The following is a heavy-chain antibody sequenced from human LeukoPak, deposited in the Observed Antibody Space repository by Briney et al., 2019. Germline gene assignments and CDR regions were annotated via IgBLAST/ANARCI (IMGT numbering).Heavy chain of an antibody. J-gene: IGHJ3*01. Sequence: SVKVSCKASGGTFSSYAISWVRQAPGQGLEWMGGIIPIFGTANYAQKFQGRVTITADESTSTAYMELSSLRSEDTAVYYCAIGRFGSYDILTGFPRGDAFDVWGQGTMVTVSS. CDR1: GGTFSSYA. V-gene: IGHV1-69*13. D-gene: IGHD3-9*01. CDR3: AIGRFGSYDILTGFPRGDAFDV. CDR2: IIPIFGTA.